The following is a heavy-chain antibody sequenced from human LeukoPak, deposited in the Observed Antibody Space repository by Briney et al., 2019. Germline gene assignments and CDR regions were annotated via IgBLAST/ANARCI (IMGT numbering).Heavy chain of an antibody. J-gene: IGHJ5*02. CDR1: GGSISGYY. V-gene: IGHV4-4*07. D-gene: IGHD3-16*02. CDR3: ARDLRFGELSRGWFDP. Sequence: PSETLSLTCTVSGGSISGYYWSWIRQPAGKGLEWIGRVYTSGSTNYNPSLKSRVTMSLDTSKNQFSLKLSPVTAADTAVYYCARDLRFGELSRGWFDPWGQGTLVTVSS. CDR2: VYTSGST.